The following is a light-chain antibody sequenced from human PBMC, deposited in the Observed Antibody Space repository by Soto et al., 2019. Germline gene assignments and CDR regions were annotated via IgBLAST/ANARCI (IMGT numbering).Light chain of an antibody. CDR1: QSVTNKY. V-gene: IGKV3-20*01. J-gene: IGKJ2*01. CDR3: QQYGSSPPYT. CDR2: GSS. Sequence: EVVLTQSPGTLSLSPGERATLSCRASQSVTNKYLAWYQQKPGQAPRLLIFGSSDMATGIPDRFSGSGSGKDFTLTISRLEPEDFAVYYCQQYGSSPPYTFGQGTKLEI.